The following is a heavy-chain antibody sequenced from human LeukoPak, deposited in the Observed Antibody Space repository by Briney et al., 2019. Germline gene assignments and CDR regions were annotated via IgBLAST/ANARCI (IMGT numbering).Heavy chain of an antibody. CDR3: ARDYGPHDAFDI. J-gene: IGHJ3*02. V-gene: IGHV4-31*03. Sequence: PSQTLSLTCTVSGGSISSGGYYWSWIRQHPGKGLEWIGYTYYSGSTYYNPSLKSRVTISVDTSKNQFSLKLSSVTAADTAVYYCARDYGPHDAFDIWGQGTMVTVSS. CDR2: TYYSGST. D-gene: IGHD3-10*01. CDR1: GGSISSGGYY.